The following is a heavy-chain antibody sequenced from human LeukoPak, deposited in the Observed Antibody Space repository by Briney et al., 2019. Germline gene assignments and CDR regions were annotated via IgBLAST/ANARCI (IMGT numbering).Heavy chain of an antibody. CDR1: GGSTSGYY. CDR2: IYYSGST. Sequence: PSETLSLTCTVSGGSTSGYYWSWIRQPPGKGLEWIGDIYYSGSTNYNPSLTSRVTMSVDTSKNQFSLKLNSVTAADTAVYYCARNTYYYDSSLGYWGQGTLVTVSS. V-gene: IGHV4-59*01. J-gene: IGHJ4*02. D-gene: IGHD3-22*01. CDR3: ARNTYYYDSSLGY.